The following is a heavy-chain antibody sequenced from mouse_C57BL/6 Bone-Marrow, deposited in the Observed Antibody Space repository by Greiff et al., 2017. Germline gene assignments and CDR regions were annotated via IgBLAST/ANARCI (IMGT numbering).Heavy chain of an antibody. CDR2: IRNKANNHAT. V-gene: IGHV6-6*01. CDR1: GFTFSDAW. CDR3: TSPINYRYYPGYWYFDV. D-gene: IGHD2-14*01. Sequence: DVKLQESGGGLVQPGGSMKLSCAASGFTFSDAWMDWVSQSPEKGLEWVAEIRNKANNHATYYAETVKGRFTISRDDAKSSFYLQMNSLRAEDTGIYYCTSPINYRYYPGYWYFDVWGTGTTVTVSS. J-gene: IGHJ1*03.